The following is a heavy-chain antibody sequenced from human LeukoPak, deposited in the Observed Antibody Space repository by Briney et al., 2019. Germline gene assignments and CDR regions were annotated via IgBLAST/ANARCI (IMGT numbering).Heavy chain of an antibody. CDR3: AGGALDY. CDR2: INQDATEK. Sequence: PGGPLRLSCAASGFTFSHYCMSWVRQAPGKGLEWMAIINQDATEKHYADSVKGRFSISRENTKYSLYLQMNSLRAEDTAVYYCAGGALDYWGQGTLVAVSS. J-gene: IGHJ4*02. CDR1: GFTFSHYC. V-gene: IGHV3-7*04.